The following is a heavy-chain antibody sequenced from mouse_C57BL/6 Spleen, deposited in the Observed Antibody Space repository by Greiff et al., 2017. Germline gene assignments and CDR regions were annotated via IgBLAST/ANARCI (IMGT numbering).Heavy chain of an antibody. J-gene: IGHJ4*01. CDR1: GYAFSSSW. CDR2: FYPGDGDT. D-gene: IGHD2-13*01. V-gene: IGHV1-82*01. Sequence: VKLQQSGPELVKPGASVQISCKASGYAFSSSWMNWVKQRPGKGLEWIGLFYPGDGDTNYNGKFKGKATLTADKSSSPAYMHLSSLTSEDSAVYFCARERVTSYAMDDWGQGTSVTVSS. CDR3: ARERVTSYAMDD.